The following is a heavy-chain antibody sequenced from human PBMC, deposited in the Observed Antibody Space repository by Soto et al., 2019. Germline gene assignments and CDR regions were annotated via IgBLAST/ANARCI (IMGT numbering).Heavy chain of an antibody. V-gene: IGHV5-51*01. CDR2: IYPGDSDT. J-gene: IGHJ5*02. Sequence: PXESLKISCKCSGNSFTSYLIGLVLQMPGKGLEWMGIIYPGDSDTRYSPSFQGQVTISADKSISTAYLQWSSLKASDTAMYYCARRYCSGGSCYPVRAWFDPWGQGTLVTVSS. CDR3: ARRYCSGGSCYPVRAWFDP. D-gene: IGHD2-15*01. CDR1: GNSFTSYL.